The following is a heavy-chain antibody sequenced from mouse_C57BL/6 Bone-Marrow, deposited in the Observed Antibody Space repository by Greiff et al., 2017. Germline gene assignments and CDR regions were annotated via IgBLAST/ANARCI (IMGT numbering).Heavy chain of an antibody. Sequence: VQLVESGPGLVAPSQSLSITCTVSGFSLTGYALSWVGQPPGKGLEWLGGLWTGGGPNYNSALKSRLSLSKDNSKSQVFLKMNSLQTDDTARYYCARNGDGYYVWFAYWGQGTLVTVSA. CDR1: GFSLTGYA. V-gene: IGHV2-9-1*01. CDR2: LWTGGGP. CDR3: ARNGDGYYVWFAY. D-gene: IGHD2-3*01. J-gene: IGHJ3*01.